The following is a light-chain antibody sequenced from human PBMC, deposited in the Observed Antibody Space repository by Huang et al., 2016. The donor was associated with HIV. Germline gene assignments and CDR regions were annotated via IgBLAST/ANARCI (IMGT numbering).Light chain of an antibody. CDR2: KAS. CDR3: QQYTTYFPT. Sequence: DIQMTQSPSTLSASVGDRVTITCRASLRISSWLAWYQQKPGKAPKLLIYKASSLESGFPSRFSGSGSGTEFTLTISSLQPDDFATYYCQQYTTYFPTFGQGTKLEIK. V-gene: IGKV1-5*03. CDR1: LRISSW. J-gene: IGKJ2*01.